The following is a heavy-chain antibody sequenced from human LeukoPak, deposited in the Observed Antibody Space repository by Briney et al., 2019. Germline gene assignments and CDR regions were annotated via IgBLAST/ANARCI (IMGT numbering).Heavy chain of an antibody. V-gene: IGHV4-59*10. J-gene: IGHJ4*02. Sequence: SETLSLTCAVYGGSFSGYYWSWIRQPAGKGLEWIGRIYTSGSTNYNPSLKSRVTISVDTSKNQFSLKLSSVTAADTAVYYCARAGYSSGWYGDYWGQGTLVTVSS. CDR1: GGSFSGYY. CDR3: ARAGYSSGWYGDY. CDR2: IYTSGST. D-gene: IGHD6-19*01.